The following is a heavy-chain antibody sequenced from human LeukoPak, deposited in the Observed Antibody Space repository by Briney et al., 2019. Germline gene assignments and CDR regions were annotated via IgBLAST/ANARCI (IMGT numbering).Heavy chain of an antibody. V-gene: IGHV4-34*01. CDR1: GGSFSGYY. Sequence: SETLSLTCAVYGGSFSGYYWSWIRQPPGKGLEWIGEINHSGSTNYNPSLKSRVTISVDTSKNQFSLKLSSVTAADTAVYYCARDFDMRGEFDYWGQGTLVTVSP. CDR3: ARDFDMRGEFDY. D-gene: IGHD3-9*01. CDR2: INHSGST. J-gene: IGHJ4*02.